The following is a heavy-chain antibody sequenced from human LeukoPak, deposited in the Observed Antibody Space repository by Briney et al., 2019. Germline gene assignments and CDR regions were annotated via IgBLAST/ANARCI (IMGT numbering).Heavy chain of an antibody. CDR3: ARDMGPLYGDYPTYYYYGMDV. D-gene: IGHD4-17*01. J-gene: IGHJ6*02. CDR2: IYYSGST. Sequence: PSETLSLTCTVSGGSISSSSYYWGWIRQPPGKGLEWIGSIYYSGSTYYNPSLKSRVTISVDTSKNQFSLKLSSVTAADTAVYYCARDMGPLYGDYPTYYYYGMDVWGQGTTVTVSS. V-gene: IGHV4-39*02. CDR1: GGSISSSSYY.